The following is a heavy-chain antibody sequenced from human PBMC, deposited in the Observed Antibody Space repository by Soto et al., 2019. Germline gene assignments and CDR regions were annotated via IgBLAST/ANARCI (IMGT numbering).Heavy chain of an antibody. CDR2: IKSKTEGGTA. Sequence: EVQLVESGGGLVEPGGSLRVSCAASGFTFSNAWMDWVRQAPGKGLEWVGRIKSKTEGGTADYAAPVKGRFTISRDDSKNTLYLQMNSLQTEDTAVYYCTTEMRHTSGWNGAVDIWGQGTMVTVSS. D-gene: IGHD6-19*01. V-gene: IGHV3-15*01. CDR1: GFTFSNAW. CDR3: TTEMRHTSGWNGAVDI. J-gene: IGHJ3*02.